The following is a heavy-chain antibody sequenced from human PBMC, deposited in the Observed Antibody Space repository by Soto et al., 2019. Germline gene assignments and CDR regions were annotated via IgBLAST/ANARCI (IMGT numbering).Heavy chain of an antibody. CDR2: IYPGDSDT. V-gene: IGHV5-51*01. Sequence: PGESLKISCKGSGYSFTSYWIGWVLQMPGKGLEWMGIIYPGDSDTRYSPSFQGQVTISADKSISTAYLQWSSLKASDTAMYYCARPPSYCTNCVCPDFDYWGQGTLVTVSS. J-gene: IGHJ4*02. CDR3: ARPPSYCTNCVCPDFDY. CDR1: GYSFTSYW. D-gene: IGHD2-8*01.